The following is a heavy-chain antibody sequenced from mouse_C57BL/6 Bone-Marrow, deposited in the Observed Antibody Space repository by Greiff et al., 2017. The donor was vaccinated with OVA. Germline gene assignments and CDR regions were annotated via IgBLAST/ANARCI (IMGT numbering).Heavy chain of an antibody. CDR1: GYTFTSYW. V-gene: IGHV1-74*01. Sequence: VQLQQPGAELVKPGASVKVSCKASGYTFTSYWMHWVKQRPGQGLEWIGRIHPSDSATNYNQKFKGKATLTVDKSSSTAYMQLSSLTSEDSAVYYCAIEGSSYFFDYWGQGTTLTVSS. J-gene: IGHJ2*01. D-gene: IGHD1-1*01. CDR2: IHPSDSAT. CDR3: AIEGSSYFFDY.